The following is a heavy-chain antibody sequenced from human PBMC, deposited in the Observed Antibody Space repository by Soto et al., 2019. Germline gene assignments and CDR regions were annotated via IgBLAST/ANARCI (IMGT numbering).Heavy chain of an antibody. Sequence: QVQLVESGGGVVQPGRSLRLSCEASGFIFSSYGMHWVRQAPGKGLDWVAVISYDGSNKDYADSVKGRFTISRDNSKYMLYLQVNSLRAEDTAVYYCAKDGSSGWYDYYYYGLDVWGQGTTVTVSS. V-gene: IGHV3-30*18. J-gene: IGHJ6*02. CDR1: GFIFSSYG. CDR2: ISYDGSNK. CDR3: AKDGSSGWYDYYYYGLDV. D-gene: IGHD6-19*01.